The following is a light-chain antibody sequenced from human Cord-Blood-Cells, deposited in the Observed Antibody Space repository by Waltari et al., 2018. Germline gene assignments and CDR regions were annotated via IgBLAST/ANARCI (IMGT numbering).Light chain of an antibody. J-gene: IGKJ3*01. CDR3: QQSYSTPKT. Sequence: DIQMPQSPASLSASVRDIVTNTCRASQSISSYLNWYQQKPGKAPKLLIYAASSLQSGVPSRFSGSGSGTDFTLTISSLQPEDFATYYCQQSYSTPKTFGPGTKVDIK. V-gene: IGKV1-39*01. CDR1: QSISSY. CDR2: AAS.